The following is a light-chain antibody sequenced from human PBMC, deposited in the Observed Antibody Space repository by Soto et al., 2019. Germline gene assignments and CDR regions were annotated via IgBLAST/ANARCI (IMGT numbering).Light chain of an antibody. Sequence: EIVLTQSPATLSLSPGERATLSCRASQSVSSYLAWYQQKPGQAPRLLIYEASNRATCIPARFSGSGSGTDFTLTISSLEPEDSAVYYCQQRSNWSTFGQGTRLEIK. CDR3: QQRSNWST. CDR1: QSVSSY. V-gene: IGKV3-11*01. CDR2: EAS. J-gene: IGKJ5*01.